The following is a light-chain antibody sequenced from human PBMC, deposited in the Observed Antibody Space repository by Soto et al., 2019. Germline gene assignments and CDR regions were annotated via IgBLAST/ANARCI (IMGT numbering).Light chain of an antibody. V-gene: IGKV1-5*03. Sequence: DIPMTQSPSTLSASVGDRVTITCRASQSISSWLAWYQQKPGKVPKLLIYKASSLESGVPSRFSGSGSRKEFTPSISSLQPDDFATYYCQQYNSYPLTFGGGTKVEIK. CDR1: QSISSW. CDR2: KAS. J-gene: IGKJ4*01. CDR3: QQYNSYPLT.